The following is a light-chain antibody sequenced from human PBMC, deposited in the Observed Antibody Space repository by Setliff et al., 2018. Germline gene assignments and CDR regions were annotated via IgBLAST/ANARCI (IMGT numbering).Light chain of an antibody. J-gene: IGLJ1*01. CDR2: GNF. CDR3: STWDYSLRTQV. CDR1: SDNIGRNA. Sequence: QSVLTQEASVSGTVGQKVTLSCTGESDNIGRNAVGWYQQSSHGAPKTVMLGNFLPSGIPDRFSGSKSGTTASLTISGLQLEDEADYYCSTWDYSLRTQVFGTGTKGTV. V-gene: IGLV1-44*01.